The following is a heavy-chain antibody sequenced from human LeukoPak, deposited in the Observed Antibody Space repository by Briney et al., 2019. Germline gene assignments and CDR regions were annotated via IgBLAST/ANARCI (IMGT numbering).Heavy chain of an antibody. V-gene: IGHV4-34*01. CDR2: INHSGST. CDR1: GGSFSGYY. D-gene: IGHD2-2*01. CDR3: ARAYIVVVPAAIQIKGHFDY. Sequence: PSETLSLTCAVYGGSFSGYYWSWIRQPPGKGLEWIGEINHSGSTNYNPSLKSRVTISVDTSKNQFSLKLSSVTAADTAVYYCARAYIVVVPAAIQIKGHFDYWGQGTLVTVSS. J-gene: IGHJ4*02.